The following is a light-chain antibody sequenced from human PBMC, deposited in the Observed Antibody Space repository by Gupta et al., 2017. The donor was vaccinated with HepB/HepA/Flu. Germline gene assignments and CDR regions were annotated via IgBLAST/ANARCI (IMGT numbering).Light chain of an antibody. V-gene: IGKV3-20*01. CDR2: AAS. CDR1: QSVSNSY. CDR3: QQYGNSPVT. J-gene: IGKJ5*01. Sequence: EIVLTQSPGTLSLSPGDRATLSCRASQSVSNSYVAWYRQKPGQSPRLLIYAASSRATGIPDRFSGSGSGTDFTLTISWLQPEDFVVYYCQQYGNSPVTFGQGTRLEIK.